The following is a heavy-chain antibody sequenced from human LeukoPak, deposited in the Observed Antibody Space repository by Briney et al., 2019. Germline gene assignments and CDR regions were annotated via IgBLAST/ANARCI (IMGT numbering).Heavy chain of an antibody. CDR2: ISGSGGST. Sequence: GGSLRLSCAASGFPFSSYALRWVRQAPRKGLEWVSAISGSGGSTYYADSVKGRFTISRDNSKNTLYLQMNSLRAEDTAVYYCAKEDIVVVPAGAFDIWGQGTMVTVSS. CDR3: AKEDIVVVPAGAFDI. D-gene: IGHD2-2*01. V-gene: IGHV3-23*01. J-gene: IGHJ3*02. CDR1: GFPFSSYA.